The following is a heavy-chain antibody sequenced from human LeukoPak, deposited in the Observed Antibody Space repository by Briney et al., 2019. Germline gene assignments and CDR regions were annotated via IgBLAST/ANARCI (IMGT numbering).Heavy chain of an antibody. Sequence: SETLSLTCTVSGGSISSSSYYWGWIRQPPGKGLEWIGSIYYSGSTNYNPSLKSRVTISVDTSKNQFSLKLSSVTAADTAVYYCARVSYGDYVASSDYYYGMDVRGQGTTVTVSS. CDR3: ARVSYGDYVASSDYYYGMDV. J-gene: IGHJ6*02. CDR1: GGSISSSSYY. D-gene: IGHD4-17*01. CDR2: IYYSGST. V-gene: IGHV4-39*07.